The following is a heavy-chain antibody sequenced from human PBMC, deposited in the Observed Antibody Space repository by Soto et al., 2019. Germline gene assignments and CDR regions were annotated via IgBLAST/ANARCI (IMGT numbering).Heavy chain of an antibody. D-gene: IGHD3-10*01. CDR1: GGSISSSSYY. CDR3: ATTPATGGFDY. J-gene: IGHJ4*02. V-gene: IGHV4-39*01. Sequence: SETLSLTCTVSGGSISSSSYYWGWIRQPPGKGLEWIGSIYYSGSTYYNPSLKSRVTISVDTSKNQFSLKLSSVTAADTAVYYCATTPATGGFDYWGQGTLVTVSS. CDR2: IYYSGST.